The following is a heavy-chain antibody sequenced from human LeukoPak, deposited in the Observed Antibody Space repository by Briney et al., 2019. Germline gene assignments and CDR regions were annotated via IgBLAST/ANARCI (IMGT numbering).Heavy chain of an antibody. CDR3: AKGLGSYYYGSGSPIDY. D-gene: IGHD3-10*01. J-gene: IGHJ4*02. CDR2: ISGSGGST. V-gene: IGHV3-23*01. CDR1: GFTFSRYA. Sequence: PGGSLRLSCAASGFTFSRYAMSWVRQAPGKGLEWVSAISGSGGSTYYADSVKGRFTISRDNSKNTLYLQMNSLRAEDTAVYYCAKGLGSYYYGSGSPIDYWGQGTLVTVSS.